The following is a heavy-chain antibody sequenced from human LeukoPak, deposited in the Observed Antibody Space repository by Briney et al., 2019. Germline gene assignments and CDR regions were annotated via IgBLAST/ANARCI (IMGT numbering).Heavy chain of an antibody. D-gene: IGHD3-16*01. CDR1: GYSFTNFW. J-gene: IGHJ5*02. CDR2: ISPGDSGI. CDR3: AAGGASAP. Sequence: GESLQISCKGSGYSFTNFWIGWVRQMPGKGLEWMGVISPGDSGIRYSPSFQGQVTISVDKSISTAYLQWSSLKASDSAMYYCAAGGASAPWGQGTLVTVSS. V-gene: IGHV5-51*01.